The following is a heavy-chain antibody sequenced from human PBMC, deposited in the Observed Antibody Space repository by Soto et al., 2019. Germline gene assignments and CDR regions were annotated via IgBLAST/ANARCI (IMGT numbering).Heavy chain of an antibody. Sequence: QVQLVQSGAEVKKPGSSVKVSCKASGGTFSSYAISWVRQAPGQGLEWMGGIIPIFGTANYAQKFQGRVTITEDKYTRTAYMELSSLRSEDTAVYYCARDRLGGYCSGGSCVDAFDIWGQGTMVTVSS. V-gene: IGHV1-69*06. CDR2: IIPIFGTA. D-gene: IGHD2-15*01. CDR3: ARDRLGGYCSGGSCVDAFDI. J-gene: IGHJ3*02. CDR1: GGTFSSYA.